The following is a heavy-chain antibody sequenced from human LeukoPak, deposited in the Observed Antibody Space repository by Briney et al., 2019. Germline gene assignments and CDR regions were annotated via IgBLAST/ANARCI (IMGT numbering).Heavy chain of an antibody. CDR1: GGSISSSSYY. D-gene: IGHD2-15*01. CDR2: IYYSGST. J-gene: IGHJ6*03. CDR3: ARVVAAYTQPMGSYYYMDV. V-gene: IGHV4-39*07. Sequence: PSETLSLTCTVSGGSISSSSYYWGWIRQPPGKGLEWIGSIYYSGSTYYNPSLKSRVTISVDTSKNQFSLKLSSVTAADTAVYYCARVVAAYTQPMGSYYYMDVWGKGTTVTVSS.